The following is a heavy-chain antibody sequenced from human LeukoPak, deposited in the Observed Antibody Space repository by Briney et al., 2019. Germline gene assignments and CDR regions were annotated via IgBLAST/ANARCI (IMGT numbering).Heavy chain of an antibody. Sequence: GGSLRLSCEASGLTFSSYGMHWVRQAPGKGLEWVAVIWSDGSNKYYADSVKGRFAISRDNAKNTLYLQMSSLRVEDTAVYYCARVTSLTGTIFDSWGQGTLVTVSS. V-gene: IGHV3-33*01. CDR1: GLTFSSYG. CDR2: IWSDGSNK. D-gene: IGHD1-7*01. CDR3: ARVTSLTGTIFDS. J-gene: IGHJ4*02.